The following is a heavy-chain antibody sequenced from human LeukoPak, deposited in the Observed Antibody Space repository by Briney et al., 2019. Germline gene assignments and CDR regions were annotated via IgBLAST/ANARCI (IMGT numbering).Heavy chain of an antibody. V-gene: IGHV4-34*01. J-gene: IGHJ4*02. D-gene: IGHD5-12*01. CDR3: ARRGYSGYDYPYFDY. CDR2: INHSGST. CDR1: GGSFSGYY. Sequence: SETLSLTCAVYGGSFSGYYWSWIRQPPGKGLEWIGEINHSGSTYYNPSLKSRVTISVDTSKKQFSLKLSSVTAADTAVYYCARRGYSGYDYPYFDYWGQGTLVTVSS.